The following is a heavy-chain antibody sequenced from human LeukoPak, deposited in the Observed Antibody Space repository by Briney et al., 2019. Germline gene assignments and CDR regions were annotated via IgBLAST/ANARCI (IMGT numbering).Heavy chain of an antibody. CDR3: ARSYNWFDP. CDR1: GGSISSRSYY. Sequence: SETLSLTCTVSGGSISSRSYYWGWIRQPPGKGLEWIGSIYYNGITYYNPSLKSRITISVDTSKNQFSLKLSSVTAADTSVYHCARSYNWFDPWGQGTLVTVSS. CDR2: IYYNGIT. V-gene: IGHV4-39*01. J-gene: IGHJ5*02.